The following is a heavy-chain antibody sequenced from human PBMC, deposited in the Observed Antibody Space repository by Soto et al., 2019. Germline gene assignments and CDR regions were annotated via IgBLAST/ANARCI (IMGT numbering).Heavy chain of an antibody. J-gene: IGHJ6*03. D-gene: IGHD2-15*01. CDR2: IGTAGDT. CDR1: GFTFSSYD. Sequence: GGSLRLSWAASGFTFSSYDMHWVRQATGKGLEWVSAIGTAGDTYYPGSVKGRFTISRENAKNSLYLQMNSLRAGDTAVYYCARANLGYCSGGSCYYYYYMDVWVKGTTVTVSS. CDR3: ARANLGYCSGGSCYYYYYMDV. V-gene: IGHV3-13*01.